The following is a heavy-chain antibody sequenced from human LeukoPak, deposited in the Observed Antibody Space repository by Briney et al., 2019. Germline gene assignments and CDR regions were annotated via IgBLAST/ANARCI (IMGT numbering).Heavy chain of an antibody. J-gene: IGHJ4*02. CDR3: AKDSHSGTYFDS. V-gene: IGHV3-23*01. D-gene: IGHD1-26*01. Sequence: GGSLRLSCAASGFTFDSYAMSWVRQAPGKGLEWVSAVSRFGGTTYYADSAKGRFTISRDNSNNTVYLQMNSLRAEDTAVYYCAKDSHSGTYFDSWGRGTLVTVSS. CDR2: VSRFGGTT. CDR1: GFTFDSYA.